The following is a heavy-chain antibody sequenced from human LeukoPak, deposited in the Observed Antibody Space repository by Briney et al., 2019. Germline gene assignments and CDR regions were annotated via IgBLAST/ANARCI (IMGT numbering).Heavy chain of an antibody. CDR1: GYTFTGYY. D-gene: IGHD3-3*01. V-gene: IGHV1-2*02. J-gene: IGHJ5*02. Sequence: ASVKVSCKASGYTFTGYYMHWVRQAPGQGLEWMGWINPNSGGTNYAQKFQGRVTMTRDTSISTAYMELSRLRSDDTAVYYCARDSGYYDFWSAYVGSFDPWGQGTLVTVSS. CDR3: ARDSGYYDFWSAYVGSFDP. CDR2: INPNSGGT.